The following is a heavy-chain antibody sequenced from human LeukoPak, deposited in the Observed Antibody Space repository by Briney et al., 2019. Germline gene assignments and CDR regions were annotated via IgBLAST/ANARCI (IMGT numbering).Heavy chain of an antibody. V-gene: IGHV3-30*02. Sequence: GGSLRLSCAASGFTFRTYGMHWVRQAPGKGLEWVAFIRNDGTIKYYADSVKGRFTISRDNSKSTLYLQMNSLRAEDTAVYYCAKTGSSSWGYFDYWGQGTLVTVSS. CDR2: IRNDGTIK. CDR1: GFTFRTYG. D-gene: IGHD6-13*01. CDR3: AKTGSSSWGYFDY. J-gene: IGHJ4*02.